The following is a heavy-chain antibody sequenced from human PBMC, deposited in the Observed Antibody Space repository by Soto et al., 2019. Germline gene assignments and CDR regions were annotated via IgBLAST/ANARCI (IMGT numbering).Heavy chain of an antibody. V-gene: IGHV3-21*01. CDR3: ASTTVVAATFDF. D-gene: IGHD2-15*01. J-gene: IGHJ4*02. Sequence: EVQLVESGGGLVKPGGPLTLSCGASGFAFRSYNMNWVRQAPGKGLEWVASISSGSSNIYYADSVKGRFTISRDNAKNSLYLQMDSLRAEDSAVYYCASTTVVAATFDFWGQGTLVTVSS. CDR1: GFAFRSYN. CDR2: ISSGSSNI.